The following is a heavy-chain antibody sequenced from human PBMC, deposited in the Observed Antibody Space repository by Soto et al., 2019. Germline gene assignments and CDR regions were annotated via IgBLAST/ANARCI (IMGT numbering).Heavy chain of an antibody. CDR1: GFTFSSYW. D-gene: IGHD3-10*01. Sequence: GGSLRLSCAASGFTFSSYWMSWVRQAPGKGLEWVANIKQDGSEKYYVGSVKGRFTISRDNAKNSLYLQMNSLRVEDTAVYYCARSGVTMVRGVIIDLDHWGQGTLVTVSS. J-gene: IGHJ4*02. CDR2: IKQDGSEK. V-gene: IGHV3-7*01. CDR3: ARSGVTMVRGVIIDLDH.